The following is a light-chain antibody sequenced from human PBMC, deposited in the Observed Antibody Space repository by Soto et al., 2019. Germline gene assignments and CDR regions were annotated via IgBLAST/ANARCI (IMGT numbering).Light chain of an antibody. CDR1: QSVVNYQ. Sequence: EVVLTQSPGTLSLSPGERATLSCRTSQSVVNYQLAWYRQKPGQAPRLLTYNTFHRATGIPDRFSGTGSETDFTLTISRLEPEDFAVYHCQQYGALPPTFGQGTKVDIK. CDR3: QQYGALPPT. CDR2: NTF. V-gene: IGKV3-20*01. J-gene: IGKJ1*01.